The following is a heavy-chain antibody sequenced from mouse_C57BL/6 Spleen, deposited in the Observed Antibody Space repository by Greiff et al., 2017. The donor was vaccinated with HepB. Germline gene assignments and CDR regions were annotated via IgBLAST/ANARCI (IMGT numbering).Heavy chain of an antibody. Sequence: VHVKQSGPELVKPGASVKMSCKASGYTFTDYNMHWVKQSHGKSLEWIGYINPNNGGTSYNQKFKGKATLTVNKSSSTAYMELRSLTSEDSAVYYCARPYYYGSSYEAWFAYWGQGTLVTVSA. CDR1: GYTFTDYN. V-gene: IGHV1-22*01. D-gene: IGHD1-1*01. CDR3: ARPYYYGSSYEAWFAY. CDR2: INPNNGGT. J-gene: IGHJ3*01.